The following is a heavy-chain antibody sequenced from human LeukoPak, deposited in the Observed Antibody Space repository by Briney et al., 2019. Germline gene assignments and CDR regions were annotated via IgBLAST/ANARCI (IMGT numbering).Heavy chain of an antibody. CDR3: ARPYSXSXXXXXXXYYGMDV. CDR2: IKQDGSEK. J-gene: IGHJ6*02. D-gene: IGHD6-13*01. Sequence: PGGSLRLSCAASGFTFSSYWMSWVRQAPGKGLEWVANIKQDGSEKYYVDSVKGRFTISRDNAKNSLYLQMNSLRAEDTAVYYCARPYSXSXXXXXXXYYGMDVWGQGTXXT. CDR1: GFTFSSYW. V-gene: IGHV3-7*01.